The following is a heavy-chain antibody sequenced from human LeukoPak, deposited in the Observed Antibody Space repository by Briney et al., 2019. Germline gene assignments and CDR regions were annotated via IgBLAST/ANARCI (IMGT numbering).Heavy chain of an antibody. CDR3: AREGWIYYDSSGYYYEALDY. Sequence: SETLSLTCTVSGGSISSYYGSWLRQPAGKGLEWIGRIYTSGSTNYNPSLKSRVTMSVDTSKNQFSLKLSSVTAADTAVYYCAREGWIYYDSSGYYYEALDYWGQGTLVTVSS. CDR1: GGSISSYY. V-gene: IGHV4-4*07. J-gene: IGHJ4*02. D-gene: IGHD3-22*01. CDR2: IYTSGST.